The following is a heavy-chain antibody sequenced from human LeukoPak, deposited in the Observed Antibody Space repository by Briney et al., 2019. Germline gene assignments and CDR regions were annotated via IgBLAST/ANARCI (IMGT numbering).Heavy chain of an antibody. CDR2: ISSTSSNR. Sequence: PGGSLRLSCAASGLTLSSYSMKWVRQAPGRGLEWVSYISSTSSNRYYAGSVTGRFTSSTDNAKNSLYLQMNRLRAEDTAVYYFARVRESDDICWTAPFDYWGQGTLVTVSS. CDR1: GLTLSSYS. D-gene: IGHD3-10*01. CDR3: ARVRESDDICWTAPFDY. J-gene: IGHJ4*02. V-gene: IGHV3-48*04.